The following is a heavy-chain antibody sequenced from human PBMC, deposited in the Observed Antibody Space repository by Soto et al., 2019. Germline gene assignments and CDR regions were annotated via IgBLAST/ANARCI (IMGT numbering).Heavy chain of an antibody. V-gene: IGHV4-39*01. Sequence: SETLSLTCTVPGGSISSSSYYWGWIRQPPGKGLKWIGSIYYSGSTYYKQSLKKRVTISVDTSKNHFSLKLSSVTAADTAVYYCARLALYYYYGMDVWGQGTTVT. CDR1: GGSISSSSYY. CDR2: IYYSGST. CDR3: ARLALYYYYGMDV. J-gene: IGHJ6*02.